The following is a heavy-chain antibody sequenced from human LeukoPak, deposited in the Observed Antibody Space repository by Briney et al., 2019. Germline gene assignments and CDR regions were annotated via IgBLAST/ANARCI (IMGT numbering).Heavy chain of an antibody. Sequence: PSETLSLTCTVSGGSISSYYWSWIRQPAEKGLEWIGRIYTSGSTNYNPSLKSRVTMSIDRSQNQFSLKLTSVSAADTAVYFCARGGGRPESPYSDWGQGTLVIVSS. CDR1: GGSISSYY. CDR2: IYTSGST. V-gene: IGHV4-4*07. J-gene: IGHJ4*02. D-gene: IGHD4-11*01. CDR3: ARGGGRPESPYSD.